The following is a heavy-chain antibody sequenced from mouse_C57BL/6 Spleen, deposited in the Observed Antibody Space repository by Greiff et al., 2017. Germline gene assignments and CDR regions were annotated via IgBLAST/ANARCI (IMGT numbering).Heavy chain of an antibody. CDR1: GSTFSSYA. CDR2: ISDGGSYT. CDR3: ANDRVITTVGYAMDY. Sequence: EVKLMESGGGLVKPGGSLKLSCAASGSTFSSYALSWVRQTPEKRLEWVATISDGGSYTYYPVNVKGRFTIPSNNARDNLYLQMSHQKNEDTAMYYCANDRVITTVGYAMDYWGQGTSVTVSA. J-gene: IGHJ4*01. V-gene: IGHV5-4*03. D-gene: IGHD1-1*01.